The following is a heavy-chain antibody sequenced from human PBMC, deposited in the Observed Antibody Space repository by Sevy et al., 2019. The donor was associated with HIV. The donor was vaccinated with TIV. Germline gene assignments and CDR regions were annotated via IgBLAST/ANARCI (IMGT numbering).Heavy chain of an antibody. CDR2: IKQDESEK. D-gene: IGHD3-22*01. CDR3: AKGNSGSFDY. V-gene: IGHV3-7*01. Sequence: GGSLRLSCAASGFSFSNYWMHWVRQAPGKGLEWAANIKQDESEKYYVASVKGRFTISRDNAKNSVYLEMNSLRPEDTAISYCAKGNSGSFDYWGQGTLVTVSS. J-gene: IGHJ4*02. CDR1: GFSFSNYW.